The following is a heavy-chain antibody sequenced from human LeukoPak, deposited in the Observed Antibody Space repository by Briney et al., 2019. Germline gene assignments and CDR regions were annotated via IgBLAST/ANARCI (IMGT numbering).Heavy chain of an antibody. J-gene: IGHJ5*02. CDR2: VSYAGT. CDR3: ARGMRIAVAGYWFDP. Sequence: SETLSLTCTVSGDSIDTFFWTWLRQPPGKGVEWVGYVSYAGTSYNLALKSRVTISLDTSKTQFFLYLTSVTAADTGVYYCARGMRIAVAGYWFDPWGQGTLVTVSS. D-gene: IGHD6-19*01. CDR1: GDSIDTFF. V-gene: IGHV4-59*01.